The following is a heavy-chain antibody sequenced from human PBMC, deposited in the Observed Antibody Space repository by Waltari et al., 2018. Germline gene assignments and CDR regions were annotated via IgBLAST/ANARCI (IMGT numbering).Heavy chain of an antibody. D-gene: IGHD3-3*01. V-gene: IGHV1-2*02. CDR1: GYTFTDNY. CDR2: IKPNNGGT. CDR3: ARGDPSVYYTSHMDV. Sequence: QVQLVQSGAEVKKPGASVKVSCKASGYTFTDNYMHWVRQAPGQGLEWMGWIKPNNGGTNYAQKFQGRVTMTMDTSISTAFMDLSRLKSDDTAVYFCARGDPSVYYTSHMDVWGKGTTVTVSS. J-gene: IGHJ6*03.